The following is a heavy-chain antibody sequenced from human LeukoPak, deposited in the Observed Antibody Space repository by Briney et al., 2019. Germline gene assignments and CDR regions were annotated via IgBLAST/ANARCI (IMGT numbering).Heavy chain of an antibody. CDR1: GGSISSGGYY. V-gene: IGHV4-31*03. D-gene: IGHD3-22*01. Sequence: PSQTLSLTCTVSGGSISSGGYYWSWIRQHPGKGLEWIVYIYYSGSTYYNPSLKSRVTISVDTSKNQFSRKLSSVTAADTAVYYCARASLPEDYYDSSGGFDYWGQGTLVTVSS. CDR2: IYYSGST. CDR3: ARASLPEDYYDSSGGFDY. J-gene: IGHJ4*02.